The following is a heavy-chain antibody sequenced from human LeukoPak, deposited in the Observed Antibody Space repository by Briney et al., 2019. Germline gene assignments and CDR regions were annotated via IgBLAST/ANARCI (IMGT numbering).Heavy chain of an antibody. CDR1: GFIFSSYE. V-gene: IGHV3-48*03. CDR3: AGDVDIVAT. Sequence: GGSLRLSCAASGFIFSSYEMNWVRQAPGKGLEWISYIDPSGGTIYYADSVKGRFTISRDNAKNSLYLQMNSLRAEDTAVYYCAGDVDIVATWGQGTLVTVSS. CDR2: IDPSGGTI. D-gene: IGHD5-12*01. J-gene: IGHJ4*02.